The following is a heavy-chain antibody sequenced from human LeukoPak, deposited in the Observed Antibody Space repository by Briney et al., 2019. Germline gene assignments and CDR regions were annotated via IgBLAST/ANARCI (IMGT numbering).Heavy chain of an antibody. J-gene: IGHJ3*02. CDR1: GYIFITHW. Sequence: GESLKISCKGSGYIFITHWIGWVRQMPGKGLEWMGIIYPGSSETTYSPSFQGQVTISADKSISTAYLQWSSLKASDTAMYYCARQYYYDSSGYYHVGAFDIWGQGTMVTVSS. D-gene: IGHD3-22*01. V-gene: IGHV5-51*01. CDR2: IYPGSSET. CDR3: ARQYYYDSSGYYHVGAFDI.